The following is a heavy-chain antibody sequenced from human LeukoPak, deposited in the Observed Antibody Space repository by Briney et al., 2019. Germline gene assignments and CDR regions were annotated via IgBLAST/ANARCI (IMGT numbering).Heavy chain of an antibody. CDR1: GFTFSNYA. CDR3: TKDLTDYHYYYTDV. CDR2: ITGSGGHT. Sequence: GGSLRLSCAASGFTFSNYAMSWVRQSPGKGLEWVSGITGSGGHTYYADSVKGRFTSSRDNSKNTLYLQMNSLRAEDTAVYYCTKDLTDYHYYYTDVWGKGTTVIVSS. V-gene: IGHV3-23*01. D-gene: IGHD2-21*02. J-gene: IGHJ6*03.